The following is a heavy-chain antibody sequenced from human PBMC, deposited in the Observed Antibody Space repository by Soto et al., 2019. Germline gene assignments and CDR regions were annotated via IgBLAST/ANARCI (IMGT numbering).Heavy chain of an antibody. V-gene: IGHV4-39*01. CDR2: LYYSGST. CDR1: GDSISSSRSY. Sequence: SETLSLTCIVSGDSISSSRSYWGWIRQPPGMGLEWIGSLYYSGSTYYNRSLKSRVTISVDTSKNQFSLKLTSVTASDTAVYYCARHIVVVPAAISWFDPWGQGTRVTV. CDR3: ARHIVVVPAAISWFDP. D-gene: IGHD2-2*02. J-gene: IGHJ5*02.